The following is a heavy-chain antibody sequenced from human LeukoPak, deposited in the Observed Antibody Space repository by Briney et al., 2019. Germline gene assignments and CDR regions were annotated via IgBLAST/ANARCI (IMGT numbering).Heavy chain of an antibody. D-gene: IGHD6-13*01. CDR1: GFTFSSYW. CDR3: ARGIVAVGNFDY. Sequence: GGSLRLSCAASGFTFSSYWMSWVRQAPGKGLEWVANINQDGSEKYYVDSVKGRFTISRDNVKNSLYLKMSSLRAEDTAVYFCARGIVAVGNFDYWGQGTLVTVSS. V-gene: IGHV3-7*01. J-gene: IGHJ4*02. CDR2: INQDGSEK.